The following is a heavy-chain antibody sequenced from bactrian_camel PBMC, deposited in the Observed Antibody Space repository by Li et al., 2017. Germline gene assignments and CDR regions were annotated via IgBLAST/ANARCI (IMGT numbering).Heavy chain of an antibody. CDR3: ARDLWLEDGDNN. Sequence: DVQLVESGGGLVQPGGSLRLSCAASGFTVHYCMGWFRQAPGKEREGVAAIYTNDGSTYYADSVKGQFTISRDNAKNMVYLQMNSLEPEDTAVYYCARDLWLEDGDNNWGQGTQVTVS. V-gene: IGHV3S64*01. CDR2: IYTNDGST. CDR1: GFTVHYC. D-gene: IGHD1*01. J-gene: IGHJ4*01.